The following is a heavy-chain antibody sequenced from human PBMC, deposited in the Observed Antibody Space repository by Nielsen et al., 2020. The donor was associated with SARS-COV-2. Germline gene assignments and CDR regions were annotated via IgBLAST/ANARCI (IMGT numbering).Heavy chain of an antibody. Sequence: ASVKVSCKVSGGALTLFSMHWVRQAPGQGLEWMGIITPIGATTTYARKFQGRVTMTRDTSTSTVYMELRSLRPDDTATYYCAREWDDYESSAYDFWGQGTLLIVSP. J-gene: IGHJ4*02. CDR1: GGALTLFS. D-gene: IGHD3-22*01. CDR3: AREWDDYESSAYDF. CDR2: ITPIGATT. V-gene: IGHV1-46*01.